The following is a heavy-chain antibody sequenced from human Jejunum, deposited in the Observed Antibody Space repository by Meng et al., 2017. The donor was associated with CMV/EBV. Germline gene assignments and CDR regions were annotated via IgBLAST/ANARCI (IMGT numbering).Heavy chain of an antibody. CDR2: IYYSGTT. CDR3: ARTGTTSWGYFEY. J-gene: IGHJ4*02. Sequence: VSGVSISSGGYFWSLIRQHPGKGLEWIGYIYYSGTTYYNPSLKSRVTISLDTSKNQFSLKLSSVTAADTAVYYCARTGTTSWGYFEYWGQGTLVTVSS. D-gene: IGHD2-2*01. V-gene: IGHV4-31*02. CDR1: GVSISSGGYF.